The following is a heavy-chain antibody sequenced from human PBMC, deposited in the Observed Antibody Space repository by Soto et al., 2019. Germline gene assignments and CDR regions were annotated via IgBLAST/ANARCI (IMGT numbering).Heavy chain of an antibody. CDR3: ARLKTSSGWCLFNS. D-gene: IGHD6-13*01. J-gene: IGHJ4*02. CDR2: IYYTGTT. Sequence: SETLSLTCTVSGGSVSSSFFYWSWVRHPPGQRREWIGYIYYTGTTNYNPALASRVAMSVDTSPKQFTLNSRSLTAADTARYYCARLKTSSGWCLFNSWGQGMLVTVSS. CDR1: GGSVSSSFFY. V-gene: IGHV4-61*01.